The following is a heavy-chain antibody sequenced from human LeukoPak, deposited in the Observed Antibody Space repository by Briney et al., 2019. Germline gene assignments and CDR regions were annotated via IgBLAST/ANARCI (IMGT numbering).Heavy chain of an antibody. J-gene: IGHJ3*02. CDR1: GGTFSSYA. V-gene: IGHV1-69*13. D-gene: IGHD1-26*01. Sequence: SVKVSCKASGGTFSSYAISWVRQAPGQGLEWMGGIIPIFGTANYAQKFQGRVTITADESTSTAYMGLSSLRSEDTAVYYCAAHSGSYYAFDIWGQGTMVTVSS. CDR3: AAHSGSYYAFDI. CDR2: IIPIFGTA.